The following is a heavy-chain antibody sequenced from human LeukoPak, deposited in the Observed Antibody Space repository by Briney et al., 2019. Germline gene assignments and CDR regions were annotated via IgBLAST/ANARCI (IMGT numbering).Heavy chain of an antibody. J-gene: IGHJ4*02. V-gene: IGHV3-11*05. CDR3: AKVAAWTYFDS. Sequence: PGGSLRLSCAASGFIFSDYYMSWIRQVPGKGMEWVSYISSTSSYTNYADSVKGRFTISRDNSQNTLYLQMNSLGADDTAVYYCAKVAAWTYFDSWGQGTLVTVSS. CDR2: ISSTSSYT. CDR1: GFIFSDYY. D-gene: IGHD3/OR15-3a*01.